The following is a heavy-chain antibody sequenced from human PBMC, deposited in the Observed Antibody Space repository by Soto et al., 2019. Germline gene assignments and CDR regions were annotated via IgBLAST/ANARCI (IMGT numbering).Heavy chain of an antibody. J-gene: IGHJ4*02. CDR2: LNSNTGDS. D-gene: IGHD3-16*02. CDR3: ARRAQSQGRYRFRADKYYLKF. CDR1: GYTFTSYD. V-gene: IGHV1-8*01. Sequence: ASVKASCQASGYTFTSYDIYWVRQATGEGLEGMGLLNSNTGDSGYAQRFKGRITVTSDTSVNRVHMELSSLRSEDTAVYYCARRAQSQGRYRFRADKYYLKFWAQGSLVTVSS.